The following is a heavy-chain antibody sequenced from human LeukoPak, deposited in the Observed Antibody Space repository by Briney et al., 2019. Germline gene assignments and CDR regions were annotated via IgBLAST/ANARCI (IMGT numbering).Heavy chain of an antibody. CDR1: GFTFSSYA. J-gene: IGHJ4*02. CDR2: ISENGGTT. CDR3: AKDYGPKQLVFFDS. V-gene: IGHV3-23*01. D-gene: IGHD6-13*01. Sequence: GGSLRLSCAASGFTFSSYALSWVRQAPGKGLEWVSGISENGGTTFYADSVKGRFTITRDNSKNTLLVQMNSLRGEDTAVYYCAKDYGPKQLVFFDSWGQGTLVTVSS.